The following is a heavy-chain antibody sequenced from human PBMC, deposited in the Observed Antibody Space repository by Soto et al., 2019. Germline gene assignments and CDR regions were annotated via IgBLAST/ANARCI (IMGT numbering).Heavy chain of an antibody. D-gene: IGHD3-3*01. J-gene: IGHJ6*03. CDR2: MNPNSGNT. CDR1: GYTFTSYD. CDR3: ARGTSRITIFGVVSSHYYYMDV. V-gene: IGHV1-8*01. Sequence: ASVKVSCKASGYTFTSYDINWVRQVTGQGLEWMGWMNPNSGNTGYAQKFQGRVTMTRNTSISTAYMELSSLRSEDTAVYYCARGTSRITIFGVVSSHYYYMDVWGKGTTVTVSS.